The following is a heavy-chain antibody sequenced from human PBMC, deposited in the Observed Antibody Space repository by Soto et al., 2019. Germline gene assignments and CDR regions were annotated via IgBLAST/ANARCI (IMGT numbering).Heavy chain of an antibody. CDR2: ISAYNGNT. V-gene: IGHV1-18*01. Sequence: QVQLVQSGAEVKKPGASVKVSCKASGYTFTSYGISWVRQAPGQGLEWMGWISAYNGNTNYAQKHQGRATMTTDTSARTANGGLRSLSSGTTAGYYCAGSYSSPVGWLAPGGRGTLVTVSS. D-gene: IGHD6-13*01. CDR1: GYTFTSYG. J-gene: IGHJ5*02. CDR3: AGSYSSPVGWLAP.